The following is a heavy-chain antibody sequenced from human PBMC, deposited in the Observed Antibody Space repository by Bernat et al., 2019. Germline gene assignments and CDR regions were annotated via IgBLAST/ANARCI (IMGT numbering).Heavy chain of an antibody. V-gene: IGHV3-30-3*01. Sequence: QVQLVESGGGVVQPGRSLRLSWAASGFTFSSDAMHWVRQAPGKGLEWVAVISYDGSNKYYADSVKGRFTISRDTSKNTLYLQMNSLRAEDPAVYYCARTAKSSSWYVLDYWGQGTLVTVSS. CDR3: ARTAKSSSWYVLDY. J-gene: IGHJ4*02. CDR2: ISYDGSNK. D-gene: IGHD6-13*01. CDR1: GFTFSSDA.